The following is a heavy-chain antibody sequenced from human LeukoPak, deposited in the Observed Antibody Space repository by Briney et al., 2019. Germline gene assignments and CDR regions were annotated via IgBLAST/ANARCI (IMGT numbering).Heavy chain of an antibody. CDR2: ISGGGGPT. D-gene: IGHD2-15*01. V-gene: IGHV3-23*01. Sequence: GGSLRLSCAASGFTFSNYAMSWVRQAPGKGLEWVSAISGGGGPTYYADSVKGRFTISRDNSKNTLYLQMNSLRAEDAAVYYCAKNSGGTCYSHLDYWGQGTLVTVSS. J-gene: IGHJ4*02. CDR3: AKNSGGTCYSHLDY. CDR1: GFTFSNYA.